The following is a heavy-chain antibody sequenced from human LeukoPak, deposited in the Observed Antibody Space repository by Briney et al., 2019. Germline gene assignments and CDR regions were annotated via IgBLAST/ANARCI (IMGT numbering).Heavy chain of an antibody. D-gene: IGHD3-22*01. CDR1: GFTFSSYA. CDR2: ISYDGSNK. V-gene: IGHV3-30-3*01. CDR3: AIDRYYYDGSGYYYVGYFDY. J-gene: IGHJ4*02. Sequence: GRSLRLSCAASGFTFSSYAMHWVRQAPGKGLEWVAVISYDGSNKYYADSVKGRFTISRDNSKNTLYLQMNSLRAEDTAVYYCAIDRYYYDGSGYYYVGYFDYWGQGTLVTVSS.